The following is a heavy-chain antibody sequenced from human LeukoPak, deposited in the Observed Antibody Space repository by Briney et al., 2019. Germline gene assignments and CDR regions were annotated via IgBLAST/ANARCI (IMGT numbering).Heavy chain of an antibody. CDR3: ARGNPDYDFWSGPGQNWFDP. CDR1: GGTISSYY. CDR2: IYTSGST. Sequence: SSETLSVTCTVSGGTISSYYWSWIRQPAGKRLEWIGRIYTSGSTNYNPSLKSRVTMSVDTSKNQFSLKLSSVTAADTAVYYCARGNPDYDFWSGPGQNWFDPWGQGTLVTVSS. V-gene: IGHV4-4*07. J-gene: IGHJ5*02. D-gene: IGHD3-3*01.